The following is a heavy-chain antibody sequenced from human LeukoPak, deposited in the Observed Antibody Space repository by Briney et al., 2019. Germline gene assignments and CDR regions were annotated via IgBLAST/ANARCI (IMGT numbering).Heavy chain of an antibody. CDR2: IYTSGST. J-gene: IGHJ2*01. Sequence: SETLSLTCTVSGGSISSYYRSWIRQPAGKGLEWIARIYTSGSTTYNPSPKSRVTMSVGTSKNQFSLKLSSVTAADTAGYYCARAPTIVVVPKLGYFDLWGRGTLVTVSS. CDR1: GGSISSYY. D-gene: IGHD2-2*01. V-gene: IGHV4-4*07. CDR3: ARAPTIVVVPKLGYFDL.